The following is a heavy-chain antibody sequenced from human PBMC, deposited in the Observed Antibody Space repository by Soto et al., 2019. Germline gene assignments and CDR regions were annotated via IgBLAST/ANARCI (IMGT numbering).Heavy chain of an antibody. CDR3: PRLASGWQYYYFDF. D-gene: IGHD6-19*01. CDR1: GGSFSPYF. J-gene: IGHJ2*01. V-gene: IGHV4-34*01. CDR2: INHSGST. Sequence: QVPLQQWGAGLLKPSETLSLTCAVYGGSFSPYFWSWIRQPPGKGLEWLGEINHSGSTNYNPSLTRRATLSVDTSKNQVSLKLTSVTSADTAVYYCPRLASGWQYYYFDFWGRGTPVTVSS.